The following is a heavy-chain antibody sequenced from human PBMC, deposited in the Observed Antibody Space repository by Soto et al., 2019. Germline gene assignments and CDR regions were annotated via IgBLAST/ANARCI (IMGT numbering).Heavy chain of an antibody. CDR3: ARQVHLRYFDWLYSYGMDG. CDR1: GGSFSGYY. J-gene: IGHJ6*02. V-gene: IGHV4-34*01. CDR2: INHSGST. Sequence: SETLSLTCAVYGGSFSGYYWSWIRQPPGKGLEWIGEINHSGSTNYNPSLKSRVTISVDTSKNQFSLKLSSVTAADTAVYYCARQVHLRYFDWLYSYGMDGWGQGTTVTVSS. D-gene: IGHD3-9*01.